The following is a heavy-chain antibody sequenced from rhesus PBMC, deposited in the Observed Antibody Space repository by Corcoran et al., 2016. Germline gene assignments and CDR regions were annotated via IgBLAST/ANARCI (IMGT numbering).Heavy chain of an antibody. CDR1: GGSISGYW. CDR2: IGGRSGST. V-gene: IGHV4-165*01. Sequence: QVQLQESGPGLVKPSETLSLTCAVSGGSISGYWWGWIRQPPGKGLEWIGYIGGRSGSTYYNPSLKCRVTISTDTSKNQFSRKLSSVTAADTAVYYCASSPVRYCTSTTCFYFDYWGQGVLVTVSS. J-gene: IGHJ4*01. CDR3: ASSPVRYCTSTTCFYFDY. D-gene: IGHD2-2*01.